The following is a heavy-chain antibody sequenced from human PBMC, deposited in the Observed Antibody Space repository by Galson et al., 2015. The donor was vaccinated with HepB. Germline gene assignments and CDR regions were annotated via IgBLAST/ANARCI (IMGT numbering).Heavy chain of an antibody. Sequence: SLRLSCAASGFTFTTYDFHWVRQVTGKGLEWVSALGTGDDAYYSDSVKGRFTISRENAKNSLYLQMNSLTAGDTAVYYCVREGPNWNFDLWGRGTLVTVSS. V-gene: IGHV3-13*04. CDR3: VREGPNWNFDL. J-gene: IGHJ2*01. CDR1: GFTFTTYD. CDR2: LGTGDDA.